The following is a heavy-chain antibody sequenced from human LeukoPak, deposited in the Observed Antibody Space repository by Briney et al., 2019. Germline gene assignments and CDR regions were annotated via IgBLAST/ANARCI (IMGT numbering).Heavy chain of an antibody. J-gene: IGHJ4*02. V-gene: IGHV3-48*04. CDR1: GFTFSSYS. Sequence: GGSLRLSCAASGFTFSSYSMNWVRQAPGKGLEWVSYISSSSSTIYYADSVKGRFTISRDNAKNPLYLQMNSPRAEDTAVYYCARSYGDYLFDYWGQGTLVTVSS. D-gene: IGHD4-17*01. CDR2: ISSSSSTI. CDR3: ARSYGDYLFDY.